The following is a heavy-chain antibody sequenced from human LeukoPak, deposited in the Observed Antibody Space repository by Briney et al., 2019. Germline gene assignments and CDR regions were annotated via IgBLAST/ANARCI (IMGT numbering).Heavy chain of an antibody. CDR1: GGSISSGDYY. CDR2: IYYSGST. V-gene: IGHV4-30-4*01. Sequence: SETLSLTCTVSGGSISSGDYYWSWIRHPPGKGLEWIGYIYYSGSTYYNPSLKSRVTISVDTSKNQFSLKLSSVTAADTAVYYCARESYYDTPYGMDVWGQGTTVTVSS. CDR3: ARESYYDTPYGMDV. D-gene: IGHD3-22*01. J-gene: IGHJ6*02.